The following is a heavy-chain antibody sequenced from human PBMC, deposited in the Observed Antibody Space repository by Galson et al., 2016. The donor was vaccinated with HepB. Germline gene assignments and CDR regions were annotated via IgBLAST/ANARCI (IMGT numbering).Heavy chain of an antibody. J-gene: IGHJ4*02. CDR2: IRSNIFGGTT. CDR1: EFTFGDYA. V-gene: IGHV3-49*03. Sequence: SLRLSCATSEFTFGDYAMSWFRQAPGTGLEWVGFIRSNIFGGTTEYDASVKGRFTISRDDSESIAYLQMSSLKTEDTAVYYCARSSSGYRHDFWGQGTLVTVSS. CDR3: ARSSSGYRHDF. D-gene: IGHD3-22*01.